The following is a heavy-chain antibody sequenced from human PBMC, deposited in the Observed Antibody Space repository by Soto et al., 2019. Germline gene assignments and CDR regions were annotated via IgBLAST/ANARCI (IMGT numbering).Heavy chain of an antibody. CDR1: GYTFTNYN. D-gene: IGHD4-17*01. CDR2: MNPNSGNT. J-gene: IGHJ3*02. CDR3: ARGLSDYGDYYAFDI. Sequence: ASVKVSCKASGYTFTNYNINWVRQASGRGLEWMAWMNPNSGNTGYAQKFQGRVTVTRNTSISTAYMDLSSLRSEDTAVYYCARGLSDYGDYYAFDIWGQGTMVTVSS. V-gene: IGHV1-8*01.